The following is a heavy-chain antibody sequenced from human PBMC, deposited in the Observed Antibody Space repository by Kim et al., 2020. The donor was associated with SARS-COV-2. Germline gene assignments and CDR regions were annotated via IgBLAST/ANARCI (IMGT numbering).Heavy chain of an antibody. CDR2: SSSSSSYI. D-gene: IGHD6-19*01. CDR1: GFTCSSYS. V-gene: IGHV3-21*01. CDR3: ARAYSSGWAYFDY. J-gene: IGHJ4*02. Sequence: GGSLRLSCAASGFTCSSYSTNWVRQAPGKGLEWVSSSSSSSSYIYYADSVKGRVTISRDNAKNSLYLQMNSLRAEDKAVYYCARAYSSGWAYFDYWGQGTLVTVSS.